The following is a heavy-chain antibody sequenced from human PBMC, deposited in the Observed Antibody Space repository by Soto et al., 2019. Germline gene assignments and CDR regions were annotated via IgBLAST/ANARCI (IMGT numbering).Heavy chain of an antibody. CDR2: VSGHDGNT. CDR3: ARDTYYDFWSGYYSYYGMDV. J-gene: IGHJ6*02. CDR1: GYTFINHG. Sequence: GASVKVSCKTSGYTFINHGISWVRQAPGQGLEWMGWVSGHDGNTKYAQKLQGRVTMTTDTSTSTAYMELRSLRSDDTAVYYCARDTYYDFWSGYYSYYGMDVWGQGTTVTVSS. D-gene: IGHD3-3*01. V-gene: IGHV1-18*04.